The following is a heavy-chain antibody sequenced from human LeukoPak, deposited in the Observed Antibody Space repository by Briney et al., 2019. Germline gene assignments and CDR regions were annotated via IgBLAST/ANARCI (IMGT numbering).Heavy chain of an antibody. J-gene: IGHJ5*02. D-gene: IGHD3-16*01. CDR3: ARGTFGGGNWFDP. CDR1: GFTVGSNY. Sequence: GGSLRLSCAASGFTVGSNYMSWVRQAPGKGLEWVSVIYSGGSTYYADSVKGRFTISRDNSKNTLYLQMNSLRAEDTAVYYCARGTFGGGNWFDPWGQGTLVTVSS. V-gene: IGHV3-53*01. CDR2: IYSGGST.